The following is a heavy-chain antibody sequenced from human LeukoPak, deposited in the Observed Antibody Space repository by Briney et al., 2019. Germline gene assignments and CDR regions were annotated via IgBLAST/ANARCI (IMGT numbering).Heavy chain of an antibody. Sequence: PGGSLRLSCVASGFPPSKYDMHWVRQVPGKGLEWVSGSGTAGDTYYGDSVKGRFTCSREDARNSFYLQMNGLRVGDTAVYYCARAMVRGRLIMDVWGRGTTVTVSS. CDR3: ARAMVRGRLIMDV. CDR2: SGTAGDT. V-gene: IGHV3-13*01. CDR1: GFPPSKYD. J-gene: IGHJ6*03. D-gene: IGHD3-10*01.